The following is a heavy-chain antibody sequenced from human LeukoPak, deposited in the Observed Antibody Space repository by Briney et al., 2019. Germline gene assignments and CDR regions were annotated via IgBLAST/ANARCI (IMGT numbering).Heavy chain of an antibody. Sequence: PGGSLRLSCAASGFTFSSYEMNWVRQAPGKGLEWVSYISSSGSTIYYADSVKGRFTISRDNAKNSLYLQMNSLRAEDTAVYYCARVPHCSGGSCYNDYYYYYMDVWGKGTMVTVSS. CDR3: ARVPHCSGGSCYNDYYYYYMDV. CDR1: GFTFSSYE. J-gene: IGHJ6*03. D-gene: IGHD2-15*01. V-gene: IGHV3-48*03. CDR2: ISSSGSTI.